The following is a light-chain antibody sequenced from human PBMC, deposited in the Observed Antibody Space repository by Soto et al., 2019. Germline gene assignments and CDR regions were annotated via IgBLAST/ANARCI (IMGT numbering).Light chain of an antibody. V-gene: IGKV3-15*01. Sequence: EVVMTQSPATLSVSPGERATLSCRASHSVSSSLAWYQQKPGQAPRLLISGASTRAAGIPARFSGSGSGTEFTLTISSLQSEDFAVYFCQQYNNWPPSTFGQGTRLEIK. CDR1: HSVSSS. CDR2: GAS. CDR3: QQYNNWPPST. J-gene: IGKJ5*01.